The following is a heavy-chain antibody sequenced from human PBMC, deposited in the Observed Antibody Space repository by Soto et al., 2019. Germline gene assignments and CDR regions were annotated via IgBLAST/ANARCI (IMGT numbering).Heavy chain of an antibody. CDR2: IYYSGST. CDR1: GGSISSGGYY. D-gene: IGHD3-22*01. Sequence: SETLSLTCTVSGGSISSGGYYWSWIRQHPGKGLEWIGYIYYSGSTYYNPSLKSRVTISVDTSKNQFSLKLSSVTAVDTAVYYCARIVLSGYYFFDYWGQGTLVTVSS. J-gene: IGHJ4*02. CDR3: ARIVLSGYYFFDY. V-gene: IGHV4-31*03.